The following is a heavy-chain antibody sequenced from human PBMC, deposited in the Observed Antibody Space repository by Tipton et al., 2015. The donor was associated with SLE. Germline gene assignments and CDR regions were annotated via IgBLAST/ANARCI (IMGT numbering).Heavy chain of an antibody. J-gene: IGHJ3*02. CDR3: ARDCGGSDAFDI. CDR2: IYYSGST. CDR1: GGSISSSSYY. D-gene: IGHD2-21*01. V-gene: IGHV4-39*07. Sequence: TLSLTCTVSGGSISSSSYYWGWIRQPPGKGLAWIGSIYYSGSTYYNPSLKSRVTISVDTSKNQFSLKLSSVTAADTAVYYCARDCGGSDAFDIWGQGTMVTVSS.